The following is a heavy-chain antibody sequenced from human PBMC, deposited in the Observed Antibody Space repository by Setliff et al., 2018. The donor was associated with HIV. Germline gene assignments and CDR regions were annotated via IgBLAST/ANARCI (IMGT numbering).Heavy chain of an antibody. D-gene: IGHD1-26*01. Sequence: LSLPCTVSGDSLSSITYSWNWIRQLPGKGLEWIGHIYTSGNADYNPSLKSRLSISVDTSKKHFSLKLSSVTAADTAVYYCAGGPGTTSIDYWAQGTLVTVSS. CDR1: GDSLSSITYS. J-gene: IGHJ4*02. CDR2: IYTSGNA. V-gene: IGHV4-31*02. CDR3: AGGPGTTSIDY.